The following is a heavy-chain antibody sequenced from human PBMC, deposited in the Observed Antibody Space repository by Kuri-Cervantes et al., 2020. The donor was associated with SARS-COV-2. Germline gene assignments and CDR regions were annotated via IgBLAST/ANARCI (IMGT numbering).Heavy chain of an antibody. Sequence: SETLSLTCTVSGGSISSGGYYWSWIRQHPGKGLEWIGYIYYSGSTYYNPSLKSRVTISVDTSKNQFSLKLSSVTAADTAVYYCARPYSGSYLTHIDYWGQGTLVTVSS. V-gene: IGHV4-31*03. J-gene: IGHJ4*02. CDR2: IYYSGST. CDR3: ARPYSGSYLTHIDY. CDR1: GGSISSGGYY. D-gene: IGHD1-26*01.